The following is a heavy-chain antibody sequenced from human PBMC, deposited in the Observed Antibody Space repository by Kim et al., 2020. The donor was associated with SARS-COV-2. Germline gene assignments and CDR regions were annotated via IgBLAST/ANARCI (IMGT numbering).Heavy chain of an antibody. J-gene: IGHJ6*02. V-gene: IGHV3-30*18. CDR3: AKDRERTNSFELYYYYYGMDV. D-gene: IGHD2-8*01. CDR1: GFTFSSYG. CDR2: ISYDGSNK. Sequence: GGSLRLSCAASGFTFSSYGMHWVRQAPGKGLEWVAVISYDGSNKYYADSVKGRFTISRDNSKNTLYLQMNSLRAEDTAVYYCAKDRERTNSFELYYYYYGMDVWGQGTTVTVSS.